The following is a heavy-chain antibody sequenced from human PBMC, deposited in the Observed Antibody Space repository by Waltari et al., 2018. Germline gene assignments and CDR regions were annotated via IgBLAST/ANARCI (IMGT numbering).Heavy chain of an antibody. V-gene: IGHV1-69*05. CDR2: IIPIFGTA. D-gene: IGHD2-15*01. Sequence: QVQLVQSGAEVKKPGSSVKVSCKASGGTFSSYAISWVRQAPGQGLEWMGVIIPIFGTANYAQKFQGRVTITTDESTSTAYMELSSLRSEDTAVYYCASEYCSGGSCYSKGPFDYWGQGTLVTVSS. J-gene: IGHJ4*02. CDR1: GGTFSSYA. CDR3: ASEYCSGGSCYSKGPFDY.